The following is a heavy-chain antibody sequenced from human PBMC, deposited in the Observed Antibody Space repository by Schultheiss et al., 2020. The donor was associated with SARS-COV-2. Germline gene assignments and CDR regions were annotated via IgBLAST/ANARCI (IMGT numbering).Heavy chain of an antibody. CDR3: ARALVRGVIFDY. D-gene: IGHD3-10*01. V-gene: IGHV3-23*01. J-gene: IGHJ4*02. Sequence: GESLKISCAASGFTFSSYAMSWVRQAPGKGLEWVSAISGSGGSTYYADSVKGRFTISRDNSKNTLYLQMNSLRAEDTAVYYCARALVRGVIFDYWGQGTLVTVSS. CDR1: GFTFSSYA. CDR2: ISGSGGST.